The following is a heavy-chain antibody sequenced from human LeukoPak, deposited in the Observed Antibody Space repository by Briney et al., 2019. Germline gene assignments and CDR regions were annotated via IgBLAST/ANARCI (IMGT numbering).Heavy chain of an antibody. Sequence: SVKVSCKASGGTFSRYAISWVRQAPGQGLEWMGRIIPIFGTANYAQKFQGRVTITTDESTSTAYMELSSLRSEDTAVYYCARDPDYYDSSGYYLVDAFDIWGQGTMVTVSS. CDR1: GGTFSRYA. V-gene: IGHV1-69*05. CDR3: ARDPDYYDSSGYYLVDAFDI. CDR2: IIPIFGTA. J-gene: IGHJ3*02. D-gene: IGHD3-22*01.